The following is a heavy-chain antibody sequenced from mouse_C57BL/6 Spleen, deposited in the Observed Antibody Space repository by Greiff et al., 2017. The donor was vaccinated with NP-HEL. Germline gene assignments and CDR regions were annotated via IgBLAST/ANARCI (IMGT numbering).Heavy chain of an antibody. CDR1: GYAFSSSW. D-gene: IGHD1-1*01. CDR2: IYPGDGDT. V-gene: IGHV1-82*01. Sequence: QVQLQQSGPELVKPGASVKISCKASGYAFSSSWMNWVKQRPGKGLEWLGRIYPGDGDTNYNGKFKGKATLTADKSSSTAYMQLSSLTSEDSAVYFCARSQLRYFDVWGTGTTVTVSS. CDR3: ARSQLRYFDV. J-gene: IGHJ1*03.